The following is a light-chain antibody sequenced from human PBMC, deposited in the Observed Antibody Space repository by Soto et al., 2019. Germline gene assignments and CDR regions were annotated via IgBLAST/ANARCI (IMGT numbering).Light chain of an antibody. CDR2: DAS. CDR1: ESVRNS. Sequence: EIVMTQSPATLSVSSGERVTLSCRASESVRNSLSWYQQKPGQAPRLLIYDASTRAAAVPARFSGSGSGTDFTLTISSLQSEDISVYYCQQYNTWPPWTFGQGTKVEIK. V-gene: IGKV3-15*01. J-gene: IGKJ1*01. CDR3: QQYNTWPPWT.